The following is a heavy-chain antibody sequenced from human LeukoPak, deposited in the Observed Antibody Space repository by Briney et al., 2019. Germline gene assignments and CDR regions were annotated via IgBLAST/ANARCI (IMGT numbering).Heavy chain of an antibody. V-gene: IGHV3-23*01. J-gene: IGHJ4*01. Sequence: GGSLRLSCAASGFTFSAHAMNWVRQAPGKGLERVSSISGSGSHTYYADSVKGRFTISRDNSENTLYLQMNTMRAEDTALYYCAKDVRGYNRPVDHWGQGTLVTVSS. CDR2: ISGSGSHT. CDR1: GFTFSAHA. CDR3: AKDVRGYNRPVDH. D-gene: IGHD3-10*02.